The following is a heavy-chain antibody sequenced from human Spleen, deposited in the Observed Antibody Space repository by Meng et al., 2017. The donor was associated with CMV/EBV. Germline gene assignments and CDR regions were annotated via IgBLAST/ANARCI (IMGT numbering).Heavy chain of an antibody. Sequence: FKGSGYSFTSYWIGWVRQRPGKGLEWMVIIYPADSDTRYSPSFQGQVTISADKSISTAYLQWSSLKASDTAMYYCAREGYQVRPLQHWGQGTLVTVSS. D-gene: IGHD2-2*01. CDR3: AREGYQVRPLQH. CDR1: GYSFTSYW. V-gene: IGHV5-51*01. J-gene: IGHJ1*01. CDR2: IYPADSDT.